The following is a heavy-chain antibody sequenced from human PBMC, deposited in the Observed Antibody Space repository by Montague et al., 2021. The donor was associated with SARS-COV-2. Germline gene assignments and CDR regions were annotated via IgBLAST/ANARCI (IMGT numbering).Heavy chain of an antibody. D-gene: IGHD3-22*01. J-gene: IGHJ6*02. CDR3: ARERSADYYDGSGYHSYKYGMDV. Sequence: TLSLTCTVSGGSVSSGSYYWSWIRQPAGKGLEWIGRIYTSGSSNYNPSLKSRVTISVDTSKNQFSLKVSSVTAADTAVYYCARERSADYYDGSGYHSYKYGMDVWGQGTTVTVPS. CDR2: IYTSGSS. V-gene: IGHV4-61*02. CDR1: GGSVSSGSYY.